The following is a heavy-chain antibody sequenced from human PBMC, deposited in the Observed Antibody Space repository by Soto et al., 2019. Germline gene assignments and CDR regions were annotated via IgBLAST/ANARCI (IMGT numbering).Heavy chain of an antibody. J-gene: IGHJ4*02. V-gene: IGHV3-30*18. CDR1: GFTFSSYG. CDR3: AKGARYSSSWLSFDY. Sequence: QVQLVESRGGVVQPGRSLRLSCAASGFTFSSYGMHWVRQAPGKGLEWVAVISYDGSNKYYADSVKGRFTISRDNSKNTLYLQMNSLRAEDTAVYYCAKGARYSSSWLSFDYWGQGTLVTVSS. D-gene: IGHD6-13*01. CDR2: ISYDGSNK.